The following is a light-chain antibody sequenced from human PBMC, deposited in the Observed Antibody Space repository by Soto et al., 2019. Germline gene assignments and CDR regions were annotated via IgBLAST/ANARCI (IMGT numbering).Light chain of an antibody. CDR2: DAS. J-gene: IGKJ2*01. CDR1: QSVSSY. V-gene: IGKV3-11*01. CDR3: QQRSHWSQS. Sequence: EIVLTQSPATLSLSPGERATLYCRASQSVSSYLAWYQQKPGHAPRLLIYDASNRATGIPARFSGSGSGTDFTLTISSLETEDCAVYYCQQRSHWSQSFSQCTKLEI.